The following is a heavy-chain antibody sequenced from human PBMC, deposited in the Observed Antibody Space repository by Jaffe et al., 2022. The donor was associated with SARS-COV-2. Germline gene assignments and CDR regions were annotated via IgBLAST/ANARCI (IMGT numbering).Heavy chain of an antibody. CDR3: TRAPDIVVVPAAKTDYYYYYGMDV. Sequence: EVQLVESGGGLVQPGRSLRLSCTASGFTFGDYAMSWVRQAPGKGLEWVGFIRSKAYGGTTEYAASVKGRFTISRDDSKSIAYLQMNSLKTEDTAVYYCTRAPDIVVVPAAKTDYYYYYGMDVWGQGTTVTVSS. V-gene: IGHV3-49*04. CDR1: GFTFGDYA. D-gene: IGHD2-2*01. CDR2: IRSKAYGGTT. J-gene: IGHJ6*02.